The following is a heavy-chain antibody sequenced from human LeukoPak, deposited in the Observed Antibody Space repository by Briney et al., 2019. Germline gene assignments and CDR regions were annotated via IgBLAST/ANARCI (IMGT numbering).Heavy chain of an antibody. CDR2: IYYSGST. Sequence: SETLSLTCAVSGGSISSGGYSWSWIRHPPGKGLEWIGYIYYSGSTYYNPSLKSRVTISVDTSKNQFSLKLSSVTAADTAVYYCARGEYYDSSGYLRWFDPWGQGTLVTVSS. V-gene: IGHV4-30-4*07. CDR3: ARGEYYDSSGYLRWFDP. D-gene: IGHD3-22*01. J-gene: IGHJ5*02. CDR1: GGSISSGGYS.